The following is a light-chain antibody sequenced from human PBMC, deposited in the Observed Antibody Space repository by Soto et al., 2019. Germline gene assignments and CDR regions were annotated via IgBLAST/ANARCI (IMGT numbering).Light chain of an antibody. CDR3: QQYVSSPLT. CDR1: EIFRSNY. V-gene: IGKV3-20*01. Sequence: EIVLTQSPGTLSLSPGERATLSCRASEIFRSNYLAWYQQKPGQAPSLLIYDASSRATGIPDRFSGSGSGTDFTLTISRLEPEDFAVYYCQQYVSSPLTFGQGTKVDIK. CDR2: DAS. J-gene: IGKJ1*01.